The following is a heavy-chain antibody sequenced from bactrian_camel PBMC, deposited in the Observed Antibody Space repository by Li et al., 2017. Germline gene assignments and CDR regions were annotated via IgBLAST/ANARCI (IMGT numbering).Heavy chain of an antibody. J-gene: IGHJ4*01. D-gene: IGHD7*01. V-gene: IGHV3S1*01. Sequence: QVQLVESGGGLVQPGGSLRLSCAASGFTYANYWMLWVRQTPGKGLEWVSAINTGGDTTYYTDSVKGRFTMSRDNAKNTLYLQMNSLKTEDTAVYYCTTGGHHGPYNYWGQGTQVTVS. CDR2: INTGGDTT. CDR1: GFTYANYW. CDR3: TTGGHHGPYNY.